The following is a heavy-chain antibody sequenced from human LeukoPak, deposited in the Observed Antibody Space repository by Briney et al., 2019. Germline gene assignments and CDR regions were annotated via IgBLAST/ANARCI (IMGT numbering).Heavy chain of an antibody. CDR3: ATDVTTSWDFDY. D-gene: IGHD4-11*01. CDR2: FDPEDGET. CDR1: GYTLTELS. Sequence: ASVKVSCKVSGYTLTELSMHWVRQAPGKGLEWMGGFDPEDGETIYAQKFQGRVTMTEDTSTDTAYMELSSLRSEDTAVYYCATDVTTSWDFDYWGRGTLVTVSS. V-gene: IGHV1-24*01. J-gene: IGHJ4*02.